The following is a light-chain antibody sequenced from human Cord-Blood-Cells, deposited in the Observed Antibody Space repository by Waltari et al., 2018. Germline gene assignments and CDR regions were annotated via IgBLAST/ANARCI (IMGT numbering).Light chain of an antibody. Sequence: SYVLTQPPSVSVAPGQTARITCAGNDLGSKSVHWYQQKPGQAPVLVIYYDSDRPSGIPERFSGSNSGNTATLTISRVEAGDEADYYCQVWDSSSDHYVFGTGTKVTVL. J-gene: IGLJ1*01. V-gene: IGLV3-21*04. CDR3: QVWDSSSDHYV. CDR2: YDS. CDR1: DLGSKS.